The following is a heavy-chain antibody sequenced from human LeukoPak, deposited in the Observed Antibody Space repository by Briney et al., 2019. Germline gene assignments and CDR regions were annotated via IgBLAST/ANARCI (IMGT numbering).Heavy chain of an antibody. CDR2: IKSKTDGGTT. J-gene: IGHJ4*02. CDR1: GFTFSNAW. D-gene: IGHD3-22*01. V-gene: IGHV3-15*01. CDR3: TTHFWKIDSSGYFYY. Sequence: KTGRSLRLSCAASGFTFSNAWMSWVRQAPGKGLEWVGRIKSKTDGGTTDYAAPVKGRFTISRDDSKNTLYLQMNSLKTEDTAVYYCTTHFWKIDSSGYFYYWGQGTLVTVSS.